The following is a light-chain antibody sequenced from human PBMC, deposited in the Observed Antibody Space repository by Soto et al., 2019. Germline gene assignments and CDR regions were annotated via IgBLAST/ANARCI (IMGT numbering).Light chain of an antibody. CDR3: QQYGSSPPT. J-gene: IGKJ1*01. CDR2: GAS. V-gene: IGKV3-20*01. CDR1: QSVSTNY. Sequence: EIVLTQSPGTLSLSPGERATLSCRASQSVSTNYLAWYQRKPGQAPRLLIYGASYRATDIANRFSGSGSGTDFTLTITRLKAEDFAVYYCQQYGSSPPTFGQGTKVEIK.